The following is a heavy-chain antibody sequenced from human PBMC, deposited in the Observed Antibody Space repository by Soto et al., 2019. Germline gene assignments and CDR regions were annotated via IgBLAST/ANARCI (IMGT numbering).Heavy chain of an antibody. J-gene: IGHJ6*02. CDR1: GGTFSSYA. CDR3: ARGYSSSPVVLYYYYGMDV. D-gene: IGHD6-6*01. Sequence: QVQLVQSGAEVKKPGSSVQVSCKASGGTFSSYAISWVRQAPGQGLEWMGGIIPIFGTANYAQKFQGRVTITADESTSTAYMELSILRSEDTAVYYCARGYSSSPVVLYYYYGMDVWGQGTTVTVSS. CDR2: IIPIFGTA. V-gene: IGHV1-69*01.